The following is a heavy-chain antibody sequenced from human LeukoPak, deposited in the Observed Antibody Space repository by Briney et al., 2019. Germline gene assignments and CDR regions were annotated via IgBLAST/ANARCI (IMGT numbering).Heavy chain of an antibody. J-gene: IGHJ3*02. CDR1: GGSISSGSYY. V-gene: IGHV4-61*02. CDR2: IYTSGST. D-gene: IGHD6-13*01. Sequence: SETLSLTCTVSGGSISSGSYYWSWIRQPAGKGLEWIGRIYTSGSTNYNPSLKSRVTISVDTSKNQFSLKLSSVTAADTAVYYCARGGVFGNIWGQGTMATVSS. CDR3: ARGGVFGNI.